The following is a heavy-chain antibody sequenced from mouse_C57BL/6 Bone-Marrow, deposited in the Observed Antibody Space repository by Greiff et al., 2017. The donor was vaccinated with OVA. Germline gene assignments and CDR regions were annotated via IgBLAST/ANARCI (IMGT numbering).Heavy chain of an antibody. J-gene: IGHJ4*01. D-gene: IGHD2-5*01. CDR3: ARTLSYYSNYPYAMDY. V-gene: IGHV1-9*01. Sequence: QVQLQQSGAELMKPGASVKLSCKATGYTFTGYWIEWVKQRPGHGLEWIGEILPGSGSTNYNEKFKGKATFTADTSSNTAYMQLSSLTTEDSAIYYCARTLSYYSNYPYAMDYWGQGTSVTVSS. CDR1: GYTFTGYW. CDR2: ILPGSGST.